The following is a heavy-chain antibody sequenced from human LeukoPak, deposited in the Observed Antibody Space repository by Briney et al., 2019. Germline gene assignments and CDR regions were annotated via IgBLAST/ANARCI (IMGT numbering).Heavy chain of an antibody. CDR3: ARGRRWAAAAILY. D-gene: IGHD6-13*01. Sequence: SETLSLTCTVSGDSISSYYWSWIRQPPGKGLEWIGYIYYSGTTNYNPSLKSRVTISVDTSKNQFSLKLSSVTAADTAVYYCARGRRWAAAAILYWGQGTLVTVSS. J-gene: IGHJ4*02. CDR1: GDSISSYY. CDR2: IYYSGTT. V-gene: IGHV4-59*12.